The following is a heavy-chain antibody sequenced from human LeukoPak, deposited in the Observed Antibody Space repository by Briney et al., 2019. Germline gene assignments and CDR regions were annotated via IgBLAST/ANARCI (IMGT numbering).Heavy chain of an antibody. D-gene: IGHD3-22*01. V-gene: IGHV4-30-4*01. CDR1: GGPISSGDYY. J-gene: IGHJ5*02. Sequence: PSQTLSLTCTVSGGPISSGDYYWSWIRQPPGKGLEWIGYIYYSGSTYCNPSLKSRVTISVDTSKNQFSLKLSSVTAADTAVYYCASRHYYDSSGYEVFDPWGQGTLVTVSS. CDR3: ASRHYYDSSGYEVFDP. CDR2: IYYSGST.